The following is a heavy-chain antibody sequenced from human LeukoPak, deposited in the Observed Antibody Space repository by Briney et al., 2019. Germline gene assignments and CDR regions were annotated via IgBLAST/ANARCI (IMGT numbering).Heavy chain of an antibody. CDR2: ISYDGSNK. Sequence: GGSLRLSCAASGFTFSSYGMHWVRQAPGKGLEWVAVISYDGSNKYYADSVKGRFTISRDNSKNTLYLQMNSLRAEDTAVYYCATLSSGSYWGQGTLVTVSS. CDR1: GFTFSSYG. V-gene: IGHV3-30*03. CDR3: ATLSSGSY. D-gene: IGHD6-19*01. J-gene: IGHJ4*02.